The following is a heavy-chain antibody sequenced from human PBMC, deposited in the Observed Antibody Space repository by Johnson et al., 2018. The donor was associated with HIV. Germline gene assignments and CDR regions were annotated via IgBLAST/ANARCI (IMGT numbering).Heavy chain of an antibody. CDR3: ATERAVVSANAFDI. CDR2: IQYDGNHE. D-gene: IGHD4-23*01. Sequence: VPLVESGGGLIPPGGSLRLSCAAYGFTVSSNYMSWVRQAPGKGLEWVAFIQYDGNHENYIDSVKGRFTISRDNSKNTLYLQMNSLRPEDTAVYYCATERAVVSANAFDIWGQGTMVTVSS. V-gene: IGHV3-30*02. CDR1: GFTVSSNY. J-gene: IGHJ3*02.